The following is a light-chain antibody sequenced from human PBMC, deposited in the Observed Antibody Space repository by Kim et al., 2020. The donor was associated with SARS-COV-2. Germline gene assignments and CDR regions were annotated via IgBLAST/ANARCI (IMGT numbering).Light chain of an antibody. J-gene: IGLJ3*02. CDR3: TSWDDSLNNWV. V-gene: IGLV1-47*01. CDR2: RND. Sequence: GQGVAVPCSGGNSNIGRNPVHWYHHVPGTAPRLLIYRNDQRPSGLPDRISASKSGTSASLAISGLRSGDEGDYYCTSWDDSLNNWVFGGGTQLTVL. CDR1: NSNIGRNP.